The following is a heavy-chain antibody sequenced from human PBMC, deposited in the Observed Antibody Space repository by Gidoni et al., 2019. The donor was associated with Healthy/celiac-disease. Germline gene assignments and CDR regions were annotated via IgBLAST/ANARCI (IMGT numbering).Heavy chain of an antibody. J-gene: IGHJ1*01. D-gene: IGHD2-15*01. CDR1: GYPITSYD. V-gene: IGHV1-8*01. CDR3: ARVKVVTGEYFQH. Sequence: QVQLVQSGAEVKKPGASVKVSCKASGYPITSYDINWVRQATGQGLEWMGWMNPNSGNTGYAQKFQGRVTMTRNTSISTAYMELSSLRSEDTAVYYCARVKVVTGEYFQHWGQGTLVTVSS. CDR2: MNPNSGNT.